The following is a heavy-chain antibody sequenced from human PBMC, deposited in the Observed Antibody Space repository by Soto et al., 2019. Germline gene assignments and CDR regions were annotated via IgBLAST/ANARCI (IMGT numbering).Heavy chain of an antibody. CDR1: GFTFSSYA. J-gene: IGHJ2*01. CDR2: ISYDGSNK. Sequence: QVQLVESGGGVAQPGRSLRLSCAASGFTFSSYAMHWVRQVQGKGLEWVAVISYDGSNKYYADSVKGRFTISRDNSKNTLYLQMNSLRAEDTAVYYCARPLWRDDYNWGYFDLWGRGTLVTVSS. D-gene: IGHD4-4*01. CDR3: ARPLWRDDYNWGYFDL. V-gene: IGHV3-30-3*01.